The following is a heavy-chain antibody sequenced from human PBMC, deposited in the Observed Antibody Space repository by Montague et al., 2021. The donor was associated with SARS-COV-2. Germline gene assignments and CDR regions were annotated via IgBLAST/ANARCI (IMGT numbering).Heavy chain of an antibody. CDR3: AREGFSSGDYET. Sequence: SETLSLTCSVSGGFISSSNYYWGWIRQPPGKGLEWIGSIYYSGSTYYNPSLKSRVAISVDTSKNQFSLILRSMTAADTAVFYCAREGFSSGDYETWGQGTLVTVSS. CDR2: IYYSGST. V-gene: IGHV4-39*02. CDR1: GGFISSSNYY. D-gene: IGHD3-22*01. J-gene: IGHJ5*02.